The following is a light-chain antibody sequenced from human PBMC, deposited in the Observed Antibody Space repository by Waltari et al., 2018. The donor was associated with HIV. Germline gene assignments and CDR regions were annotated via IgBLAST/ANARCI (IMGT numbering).Light chain of an antibody. CDR1: QNVYANY. CDR2: GAS. V-gene: IGKV3-20*01. J-gene: IGKJ1*01. Sequence: DTVLTQSPGTLSLSPGESAPLYRRAGQNVYANYLAWYQQKPGQAPRLLISGASDRAAGIPERFSGSGSGTDFALTISKLEPEDFSVYYCQQYGDSPAFGQGTKVEIK. CDR3: QQYGDSPA.